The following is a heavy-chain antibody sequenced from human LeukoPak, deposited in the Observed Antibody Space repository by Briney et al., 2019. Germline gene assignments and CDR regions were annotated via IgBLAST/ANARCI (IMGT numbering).Heavy chain of an antibody. CDR3: ARRSLYCSSTSCYGFDY. J-gene: IGHJ4*02. D-gene: IGHD2-2*01. V-gene: IGHV4-34*01. Sequence: SETLSLTCAVYGGSFSGYYWSWIRQPPGKGLEWIGEINHSGSTNYHPSLKSRVTISVDTSKNQFSLKLSSVTAADTAVYYCARRSLYCSSTSCYGFDYWGQGTLVTVSS. CDR1: GGSFSGYY. CDR2: INHSGST.